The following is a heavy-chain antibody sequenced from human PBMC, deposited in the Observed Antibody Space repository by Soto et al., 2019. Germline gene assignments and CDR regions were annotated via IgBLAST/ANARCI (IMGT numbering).Heavy chain of an antibody. Sequence: PSETLSLTCTVSGGSISSGSYYWSWIRQPPGKGLEWIGYIYYSGSTNYNPSLKSRVTISVDTSKNQFSLKLSSVTAADTAVYYCARSYSDYEAPDYWGQGTLVTVSS. CDR2: IYYSGST. CDR1: GGSISSGSYY. V-gene: IGHV4-61*01. D-gene: IGHD4-17*01. CDR3: ARSYSDYEAPDY. J-gene: IGHJ4*02.